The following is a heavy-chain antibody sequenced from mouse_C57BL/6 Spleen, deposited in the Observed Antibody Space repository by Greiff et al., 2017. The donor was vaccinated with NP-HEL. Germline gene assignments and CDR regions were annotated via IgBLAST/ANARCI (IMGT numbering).Heavy chain of an antibody. CDR1: GFTFSDYG. CDR2: ISSGSSTI. V-gene: IGHV5-17*01. D-gene: IGHD1-1*01. Sequence: EVQRVESGGGLVKPGGSLKLSCAASGFTFSDYGMHWVRQAPEKGLEWVAYISSGSSTIYYADTVKGRFTISRDNAKNTLFLQMTSLRSEDTAMYYCAREWYYGSSYGYFDVWGTGTTVTVSS. J-gene: IGHJ1*03. CDR3: AREWYYGSSYGYFDV.